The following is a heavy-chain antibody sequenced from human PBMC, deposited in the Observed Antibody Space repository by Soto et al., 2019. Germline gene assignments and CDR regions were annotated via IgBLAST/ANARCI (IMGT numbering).Heavy chain of an antibody. V-gene: IGHV4-34*01. Sequence: PSETLSLTCAVYGGSFSGYYWSWIRQPPGKGLEWIGEINHSGSTNYNPSLKSRVTISVDTSKNQFSLKLSSVTAADTAVYYCARVSVLRPFGETTSYPYYYYGMDVWGQGTTVTVSS. CDR1: GGSFSGYY. J-gene: IGHJ6*02. D-gene: IGHD3-10*01. CDR3: ARVSVLRPFGETTSYPYYYYGMDV. CDR2: INHSGST.